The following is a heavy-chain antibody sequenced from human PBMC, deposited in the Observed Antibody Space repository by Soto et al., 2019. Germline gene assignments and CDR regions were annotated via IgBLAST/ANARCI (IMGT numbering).Heavy chain of an antibody. J-gene: IGHJ3*02. CDR1: GGSISSSGYY. V-gene: IGHV4-39*01. Sequence: SETLSLTCTISGGSISSSGYYWGWIRQPPGKGLEWIGSISYSGSTHYSPSLKGRVTISVDTSKNQFSLKLSSVTAADTAVYYCARHGTYCGGDCHDALDIWGQGTMVT. D-gene: IGHD2-21*01. CDR2: ISYSGST. CDR3: ARHGTYCGGDCHDALDI.